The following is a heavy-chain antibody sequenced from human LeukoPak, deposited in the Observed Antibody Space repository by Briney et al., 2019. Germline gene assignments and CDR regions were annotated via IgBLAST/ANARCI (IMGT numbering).Heavy chain of an antibody. CDR3: AKDTGYYYDSSNYWV. Sequence: GGSLRLSCAASGFTFDDYAMHWVRQTPGKGLEWVSGISWNSGSIGYADSVKGRFTISRDNAKNSLYLQMNSLRAEDTALYYCAKDTGYYYDSSNYWVWGQGTLVTVSS. CDR1: GFTFDDYA. D-gene: IGHD3-22*01. J-gene: IGHJ4*02. V-gene: IGHV3-9*01. CDR2: ISWNSGSI.